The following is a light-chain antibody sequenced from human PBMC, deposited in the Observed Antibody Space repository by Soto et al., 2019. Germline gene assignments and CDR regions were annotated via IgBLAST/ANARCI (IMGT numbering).Light chain of an antibody. Sequence: QFVLTQPASVSGVPGKSITISCTGTSSDIGSYDYVSWYQQHPGKAPNLIIYEVTDRPSGVSNRFSGSKSGNTASLTISGLQAEDEADYYCSSFTSTSTRLFGSGTKVTVL. V-gene: IGLV2-14*01. CDR2: EVT. J-gene: IGLJ1*01. CDR3: SSFTSTSTRL. CDR1: SSDIGSYDY.